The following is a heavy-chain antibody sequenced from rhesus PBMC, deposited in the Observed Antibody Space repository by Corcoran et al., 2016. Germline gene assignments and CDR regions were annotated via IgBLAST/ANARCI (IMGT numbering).Heavy chain of an antibody. CDR2: LFGSSGST. CDR1: GGSISGGYG. D-gene: IGHD3-34*01. Sequence: QVQLQESGPGLVKPSETLSLTCAVSGGSISGGYGWSWIRQPPGKGLEWIGDLFGSSGSTYYNLSLKARVTISAHPPNHQSSLKLISVTAADTAVYYCARPQWGHYYGAFDYWGQGFLVTVSS. CDR3: ARPQWGHYYGAFDY. J-gene: IGHJ4*01. V-gene: IGHV4S7*01.